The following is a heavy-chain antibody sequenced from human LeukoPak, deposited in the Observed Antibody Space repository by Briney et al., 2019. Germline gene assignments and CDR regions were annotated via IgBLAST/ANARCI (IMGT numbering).Heavy chain of an antibody. D-gene: IGHD2-15*01. J-gene: IGHJ5*02. Sequence: GGSLRLSCAASGFTFSSYWMSWVRQAPGKGLEWVANIKQDGSEKYYVDSVKGRFTISRDNAKNSLYLQMNSLRAEDTAMYYCARLRIGSGGFWWFDPWGQGALVTVSS. CDR1: GFTFSSYW. CDR3: ARLRIGSGGFWWFDP. V-gene: IGHV3-7*01. CDR2: IKQDGSEK.